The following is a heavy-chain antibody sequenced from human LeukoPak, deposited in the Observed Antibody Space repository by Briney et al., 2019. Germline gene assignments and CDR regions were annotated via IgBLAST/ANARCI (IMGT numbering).Heavy chain of an antibody. J-gene: IGHJ4*02. D-gene: IGHD5-24*01. V-gene: IGHV4-59*01. CDR2: IYYSGST. CDR3: ARYKQGWLQAYFDY. Sequence: SETLSLTCTVSGGSISSYYRSWIRQPPGKGLEWIGYIYYSGSTNYNPSLKSRVTISVDTSKNQFSLKLSSVTAADTAVYYCARYKQGWLQAYFDYWGQGTLVTVSS. CDR1: GGSISSYY.